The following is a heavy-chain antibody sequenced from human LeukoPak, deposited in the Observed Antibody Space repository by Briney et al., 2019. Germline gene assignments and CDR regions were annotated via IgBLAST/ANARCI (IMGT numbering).Heavy chain of an antibody. CDR2: IYYSGST. D-gene: IGHD5-18*01. CDR1: GDSISSTSYY. CDR3: AREGRYRYGYNGYYLYMDI. Sequence: SETLSLTCTASGDSISSTSYYWGWIRQPPGQGLEWIGSIYYSGSTYYNPSLKSRVTISVDTSKNQFSLKLSSVTAAETAVYYCAREGRYRYGYNGYYLYMDIWGKGTTVTVSS. J-gene: IGHJ6*03. V-gene: IGHV4-39*07.